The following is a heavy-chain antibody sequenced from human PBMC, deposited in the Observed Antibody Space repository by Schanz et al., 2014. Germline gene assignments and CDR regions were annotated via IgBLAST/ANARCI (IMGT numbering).Heavy chain of an antibody. CDR3: AKDLLYGAPMPLNHLDY. Sequence: QVQLVESGGGVVQFGRSLRLSCAASGFTLSSYWMHWVRQVPGKGLEWVSCTNGDGTNAKYADSVKGRFTMSRDNSKNTLYLQMNSLRAEDTAVYYCAKDLLYGAPMPLNHLDYWGQGTLVTVSS. CDR1: GFTLSSYW. J-gene: IGHJ4*02. CDR2: TNGDGTNA. V-gene: IGHV3-33*06. D-gene: IGHD2-2*01.